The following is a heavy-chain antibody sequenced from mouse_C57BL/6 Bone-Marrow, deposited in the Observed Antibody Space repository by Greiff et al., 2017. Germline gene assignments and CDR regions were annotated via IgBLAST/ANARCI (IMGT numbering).Heavy chain of an antibody. CDR2: IWTGGGT. Sequence: QVQLKQSGPGLVAPSQRLSITCTVSGFSLTSYAISWVRQPPGKGLEWLGVIWTGGGTNYNSALKSRLSISKDNSKSQVFLKRNSLQTDDTARYYCASIYYYGSSSAWFAYWGQGTLVTVSA. V-gene: IGHV2-9-1*01. CDR3: ASIYYYGSSSAWFAY. J-gene: IGHJ3*01. CDR1: GFSLTSYA. D-gene: IGHD1-1*01.